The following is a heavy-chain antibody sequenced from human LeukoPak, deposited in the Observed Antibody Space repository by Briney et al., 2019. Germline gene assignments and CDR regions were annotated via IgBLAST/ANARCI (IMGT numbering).Heavy chain of an antibody. D-gene: IGHD3-22*01. Sequence: ASVKVSCKASGYTFTGYYMHWVRQAPGQGLEWMGWINPNSGGTNYAQKFQGRVTMTRDTSISTAYMELSRLRSDDTAVYYCARISNYDSSGYPYYYYYMDVWGKGTTVTVSS. CDR1: GYTFTGYY. CDR2: INPNSGGT. V-gene: IGHV1-2*02. J-gene: IGHJ6*03. CDR3: ARISNYDSSGYPYYYYYMDV.